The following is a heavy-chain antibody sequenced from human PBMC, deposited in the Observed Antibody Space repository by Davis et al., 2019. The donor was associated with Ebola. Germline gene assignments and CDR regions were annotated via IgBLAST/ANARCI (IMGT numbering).Heavy chain of an antibody. CDR2: INPSIGNT. V-gene: IGHV1-46*01. J-gene: IGHJ4*02. CDR3: ASGEFVDF. CDR1: GYTFTDYL. Sequence: ASVKVSCKASGYTFTDYLMHWVRQAPGQGLEWMGLINPSIGNTRLAQKLQGRVTLTRDTSTSTVHMDLSSLKSEDTAIYYCASGEFVDFWGQGTLVTVSS. D-gene: IGHD3-10*01.